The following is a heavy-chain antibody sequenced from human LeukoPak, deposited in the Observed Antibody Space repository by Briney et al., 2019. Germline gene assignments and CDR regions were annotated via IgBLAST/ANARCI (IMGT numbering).Heavy chain of an antibody. CDR1: GFTFSSYA. J-gene: IGHJ4*02. CDR3: AKGQGVTGTFDY. Sequence: GGSPRLSCAASGFTFSSYAMSWVRQAPGKGLEWVSAIHSGGSTYYADSVKGRFTISRDNSKNTLFLQMKSLRAEDTAVYYCAKGQGVTGTFDYWGQGTLVPVSS. D-gene: IGHD6-19*01. V-gene: IGHV3-23*01. CDR2: IHSGGST.